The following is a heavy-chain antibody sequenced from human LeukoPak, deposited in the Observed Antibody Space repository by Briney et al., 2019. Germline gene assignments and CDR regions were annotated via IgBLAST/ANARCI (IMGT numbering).Heavy chain of an antibody. CDR2: IYTSGST. D-gene: IGHD6-6*01. CDR1: GGSLSSGSYY. CDR3: AREERIEYSSSSLPRY. J-gene: IGHJ4*02. V-gene: IGHV4-61*02. Sequence: PSQTLSLTCTVSGGSLSSGSYYWSWIRQPAGKGLEWIGRIYTSGSTNYNPSLKSRVTISVDTSKNQFSLKLSSVTAADTAVYYCAREERIEYSSSSLPRYWGQGTLVTVSS.